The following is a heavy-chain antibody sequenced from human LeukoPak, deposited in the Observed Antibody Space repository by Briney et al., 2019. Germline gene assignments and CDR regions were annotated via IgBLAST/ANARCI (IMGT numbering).Heavy chain of an antibody. V-gene: IGHV3-11*04. CDR2: ISSSGSTI. CDR3: ARDLVVSLAAAGTFDY. J-gene: IGHJ4*02. CDR1: GFTFSDYY. Sequence: GGSLRLSCAASGFTFSDYYMSWIRQAPGKGLEWVSYISSSGSTIYYADSVKGRFTISRDNAKNSLYLQMNSLRAEDTAVYYCARDLVVSLAAAGTFDYWGQGTLVTVSS. D-gene: IGHD6-13*01.